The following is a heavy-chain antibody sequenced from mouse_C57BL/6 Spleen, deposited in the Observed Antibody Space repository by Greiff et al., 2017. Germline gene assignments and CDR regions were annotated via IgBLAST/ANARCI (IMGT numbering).Heavy chain of an antibody. CDR1: GFTFSDYG. D-gene: IGHD1-1*01. CDR3: ARRHGSSNNYFYY. J-gene: IGHJ2*01. V-gene: IGHV5-17*01. Sequence: EVQLVESGGGLVKPGGSLKLSCAASGFTFSDYGMHWVRQAPETGLEWVAYISSGSSTIYYADTVKGRFTISRDNAKNTLFLQMTSLRSEDTAMYYCARRHGSSNNYFYYWRRGTTLSVSS. CDR2: ISSGSSTI.